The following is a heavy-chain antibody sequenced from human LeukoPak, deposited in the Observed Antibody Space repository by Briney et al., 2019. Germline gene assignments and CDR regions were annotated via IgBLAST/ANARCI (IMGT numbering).Heavy chain of an antibody. V-gene: IGHV3-66*02. D-gene: IGHD3-9*01. CDR1: GFTVSSNY. CDR2: IYSSGTT. J-gene: IGHJ4*02. Sequence: GGSLRLSCIASGFTVSSNYMTWVRQAPGKGLEWVSIIYSSGTTYYADSVKGRFTISRDNSKNTLYLQMNSLRTEDTAVYYCARTGYLKPIDSWGQGTLVPVSS. CDR3: ARTGYLKPIDS.